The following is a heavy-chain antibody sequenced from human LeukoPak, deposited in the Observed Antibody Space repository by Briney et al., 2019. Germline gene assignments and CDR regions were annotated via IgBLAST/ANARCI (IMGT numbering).Heavy chain of an antibody. Sequence: AASVKVSRKASGGTFSSYAISWVRQAPGQGLEWMGRIIPIFGTANYAQKFQGGVTITTDESTSTAYMELSSLRSEDTAVYYCARDRPQRVTSYFDYWGQGTLVTVSS. D-gene: IGHD2-2*01. V-gene: IGHV1-69*05. CDR1: GGTFSSYA. CDR2: IIPIFGTA. CDR3: ARDRPQRVTSYFDY. J-gene: IGHJ4*02.